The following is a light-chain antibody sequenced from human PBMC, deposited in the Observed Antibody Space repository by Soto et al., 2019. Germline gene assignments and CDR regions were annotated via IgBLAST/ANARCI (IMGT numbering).Light chain of an antibody. CDR2: DVN. Sequence: QSALTQPASVSGSPGQSITISCTGTSSDVGGYNYVSWYQQHPGKAPKLMIYDVNNRPSGVSNRFSGSKSGNTASLTISGLQAEDEADYYCSSYSSSSTPAVVFGGGTQLTVL. CDR3: SSYSSSSTPAVV. J-gene: IGLJ2*01. CDR1: SSDVGGYNY. V-gene: IGLV2-14*01.